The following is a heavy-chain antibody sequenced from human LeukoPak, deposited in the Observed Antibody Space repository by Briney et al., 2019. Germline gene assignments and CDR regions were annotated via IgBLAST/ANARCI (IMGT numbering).Heavy chain of an antibody. Sequence: GGSLRLSCAASGFTFSIYAMSWVRQAPGKGLEWVSAISGSGGSTYYADSVKGRFTISRDNSKNTLYLQMNSLRAEDTAVYYCAKDATYYDYVWGSYRLYFDYWGQGTLVTVSS. D-gene: IGHD3-16*02. CDR3: AKDATYYDYVWGSYRLYFDY. V-gene: IGHV3-23*01. J-gene: IGHJ4*02. CDR1: GFTFSIYA. CDR2: ISGSGGST.